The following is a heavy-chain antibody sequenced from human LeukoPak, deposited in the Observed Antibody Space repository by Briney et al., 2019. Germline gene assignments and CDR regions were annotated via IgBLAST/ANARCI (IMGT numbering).Heavy chain of an antibody. CDR3: ARDDGSGSYANFYYYYYYMDV. V-gene: IGHV3-21*01. Sequence: GGSLRLSCTASGFSFSDYNMNWVRQAPGRGPEWVSSISSSTTYMYYADSVKGRFTISRDNAKKSLYLQMSSLRAEDTAVYYCARDDGSGSYANFYYYYYYMDVWGKGTTVTVSS. CDR2: ISSSTTYM. D-gene: IGHD3-10*01. J-gene: IGHJ6*03. CDR1: GFSFSDYN.